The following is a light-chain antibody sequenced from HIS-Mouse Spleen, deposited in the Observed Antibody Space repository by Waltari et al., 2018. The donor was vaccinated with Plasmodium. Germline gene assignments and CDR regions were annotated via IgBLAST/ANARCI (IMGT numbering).Light chain of an antibody. Sequence: EMVLTHSAGTLSLSPGERATLSCRASQSVSSSYLAWYQQKPGQAPRLLIYGASSRATGIPDRFSGSGSGTDCTLTISRLEPEDFAVYYCQQYGSSPYTFGQGTKLEIK. CDR2: GAS. CDR1: QSVSSSY. CDR3: QQYGSSPYT. J-gene: IGKJ2*01. V-gene: IGKV3-20*01.